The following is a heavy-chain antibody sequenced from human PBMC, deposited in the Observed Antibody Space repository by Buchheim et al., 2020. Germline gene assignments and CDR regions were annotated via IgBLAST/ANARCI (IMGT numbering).Heavy chain of an antibody. D-gene: IGHD3-9*01. CDR1: GFTFSNYS. J-gene: IGHJ4*02. CDR3: AEATGNFDY. Sequence: EVQLLESGGDLVQPGGSLRLSCAASGFTFSNYSMSWVRQAPGKGLEWVSDINISGSTSHYADSVKGRFTISRDNSKNTLSLQVNSLRAEDTVGYYCAEATGNFDYWGQGTL. CDR2: INISGSTS. V-gene: IGHV3-23*01.